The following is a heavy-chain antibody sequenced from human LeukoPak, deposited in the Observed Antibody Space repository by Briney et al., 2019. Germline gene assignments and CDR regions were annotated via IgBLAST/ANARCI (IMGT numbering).Heavy chain of an antibody. Sequence: GGSLRLSCAASGFTFSSYAMSWVRQAPGKGLEWVSVIYSGGSTYYADSVKGRFTISRDNSKNTLYLQMNSLRAEDTAVYYCARDLTSGDGYNFDYWGQGTLVTVSS. D-gene: IGHD5-24*01. CDR1: GFTFSSYA. CDR2: IYSGGST. V-gene: IGHV3-53*01. J-gene: IGHJ4*02. CDR3: ARDLTSGDGYNFDY.